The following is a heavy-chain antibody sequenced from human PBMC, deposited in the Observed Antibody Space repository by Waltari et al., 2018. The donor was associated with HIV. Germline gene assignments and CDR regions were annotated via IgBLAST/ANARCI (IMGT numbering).Heavy chain of an antibody. CDR2: IYTSGST. J-gene: IGHJ6*02. V-gene: IGHV4-61*02. CDR1: GGSISSGSYY. D-gene: IGHD3-22*01. Sequence: QVQLQESGPGLVKPSQTLSLPCTVSGGSISSGSYYWSWIRHPARKGLEWIGRIYTSGSTNYNPSLKSRVTISVDTSKNQFSLKLSSVTAADTAVYYCAAYYYDSSGYGGYYYGMDVWGQGTTVTVSS. CDR3: AAYYYDSSGYGGYYYGMDV.